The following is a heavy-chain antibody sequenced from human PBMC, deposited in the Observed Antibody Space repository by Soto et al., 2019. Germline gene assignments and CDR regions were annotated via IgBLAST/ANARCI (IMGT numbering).Heavy chain of an antibody. J-gene: IGHJ4*02. CDR2: IYYSGST. CDR1: GGSISSSSYY. CDR3: ASDGVDMVLITAPQFFDY. D-gene: IGHD2-8*02. Sequence: SETLSLTCTVSGGSISSSSYYWGWIRQPPGKGLEWIGSIYYSGSTYYNPSLKSPVTISVDTSKNQFSLKLSSVTAADTAVYYCASDGVDMVLITAPQFFDYWGQGTLVTVSS. V-gene: IGHV4-39*01.